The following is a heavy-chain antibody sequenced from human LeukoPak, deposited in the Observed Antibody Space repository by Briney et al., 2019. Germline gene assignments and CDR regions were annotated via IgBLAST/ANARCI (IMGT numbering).Heavy chain of an antibody. J-gene: IGHJ5*02. CDR1: RYSINSGYY. Sequence: KPSETLSLTCTVSRYSINSGYYWGWIRQPPGKRLEWIASIHSSGTTYYNPTLKSRLIISVDTSKNQISLNLTSVTAADAAVYYCARDLGYDGFDWAPWSQGTLVTVSS. CDR2: IHSSGTT. D-gene: IGHD5-12*01. CDR3: ARDLGYDGFDWAP. V-gene: IGHV4-38-2*02.